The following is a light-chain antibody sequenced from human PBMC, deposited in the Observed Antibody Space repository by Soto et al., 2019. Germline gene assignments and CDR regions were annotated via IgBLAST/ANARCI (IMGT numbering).Light chain of an antibody. Sequence: DIQMTQSASSLSASVGDRVTITCRGSQSISSYLNWYQQKPGKAPKLLIYAASSLQSGVPSRFSGGGSGTDFTLTISSLQTQDFATYYCQQSSSTPTLTFGGGTKVDIK. CDR1: QSISSY. J-gene: IGKJ4*01. CDR2: AAS. CDR3: QQSSSTPTLT. V-gene: IGKV1-39*01.